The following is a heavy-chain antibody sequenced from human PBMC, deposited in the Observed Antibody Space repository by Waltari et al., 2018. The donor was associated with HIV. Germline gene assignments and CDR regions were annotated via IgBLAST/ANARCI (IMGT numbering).Heavy chain of an antibody. Sequence: QVQLQESGPGLVKPSQTLSLTCTVSGGSISSGSFYWNWIRQPAGKGLEWIGRIYTSGSTKYNPSLKSPVTISVDTSKNQFSLKLNSVTAADTAVYYCARAEGGNSGVHFDYWGQGTLVTVSS. CDR3: ARAEGGNSGVHFDY. D-gene: IGHD2-21*02. CDR1: GGSISSGSFY. J-gene: IGHJ4*02. V-gene: IGHV4-61*02. CDR2: IYTSGST.